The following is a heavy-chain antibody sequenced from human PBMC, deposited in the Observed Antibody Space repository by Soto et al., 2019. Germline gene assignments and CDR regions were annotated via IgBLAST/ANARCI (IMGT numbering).Heavy chain of an antibody. D-gene: IGHD5-12*01. CDR2: IVVGSGNT. CDR1: GFTFTSSA. J-gene: IGHJ6*02. Sequence: GASVKVSCKASGFTFTSSAVQWVRQARGQRLEWIGWIVVGSGNTNYAQKFQERVTITRDMSTSTAYMELSSLRSEDTAVYYCAKGQWLRFPTLNGMDVWGQGTTVTVSS. CDR3: AKGQWLRFPTLNGMDV. V-gene: IGHV1-58*01.